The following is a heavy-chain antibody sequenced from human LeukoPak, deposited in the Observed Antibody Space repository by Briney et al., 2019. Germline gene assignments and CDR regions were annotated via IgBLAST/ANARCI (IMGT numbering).Heavy chain of an antibody. V-gene: IGHV3-30-3*01. J-gene: IGHJ3*02. CDR2: ISYDGSNK. CDR1: GFTFSSYA. Sequence: GGSLRLSCAASGFTFSSYAMHWVRQAPGKGLEWVAVISYDGSNKYYADSVKGRFTISRDNSKNTLYLQMNSLRAEDTAVYYCARGSSGSFWQAVDIWGQGTMVTVSS. D-gene: IGHD1-26*01. CDR3: ARGSSGSFWQAVDI.